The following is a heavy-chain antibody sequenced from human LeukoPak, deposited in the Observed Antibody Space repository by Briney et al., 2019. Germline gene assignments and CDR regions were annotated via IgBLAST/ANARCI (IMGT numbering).Heavy chain of an antibody. D-gene: IGHD6-13*01. CDR2: IKQDGSEK. Sequence: QPGGSLRLSCADSGFTFSSYWMSWVRQAPGKGLEWVANIKQDGSEKYYVDSVKGRFTISRDNAKNSLYLQMNSLRAEDTPVYYCARGWYYDYWGQGTLVTVSS. V-gene: IGHV3-7*01. CDR3: ARGWYYDY. CDR1: GFTFSSYW. J-gene: IGHJ4*02.